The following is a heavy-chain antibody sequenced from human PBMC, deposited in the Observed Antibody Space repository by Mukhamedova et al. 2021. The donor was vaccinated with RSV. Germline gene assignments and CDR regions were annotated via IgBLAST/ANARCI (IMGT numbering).Heavy chain of an antibody. V-gene: IGHV3-30*04. D-gene: IGHD2-8*01. CDR1: SSYA. CDR3: AMDFGMV. Sequence: SSYAMHWVRQAPGKGLEWVAVISYDGSNKYYADSVKGRFPISRDNSKNTLYLQMNSLRAEDTAVYYCAMDFGMVWGQGTLVTVSS. CDR2: ISYDGSNK. J-gene: IGHJ4*02.